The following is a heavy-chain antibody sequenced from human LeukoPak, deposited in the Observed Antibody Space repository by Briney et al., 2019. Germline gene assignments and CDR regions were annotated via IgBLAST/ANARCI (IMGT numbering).Heavy chain of an antibody. CDR2: IKEDGSGK. V-gene: IGHV3-7*03. D-gene: IGHD3-10*01. CDR1: GFTFSNYW. CDR3: ARTIRGY. Sequence: GGSLRLSCAASGFTFSNYWMSWVRQAPGKGLERVANIKEDGSGKHYVDSVKGRFTISRDNAKNSLYLQMNSLRVEDTAVYYCARTIRGYWGQGTLVTVSS. J-gene: IGHJ4*02.